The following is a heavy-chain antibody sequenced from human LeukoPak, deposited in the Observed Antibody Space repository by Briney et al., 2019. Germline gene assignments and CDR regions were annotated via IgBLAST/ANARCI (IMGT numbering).Heavy chain of an antibody. CDR3: ARESPPYCSSTSCYRAQFDY. V-gene: IGHV4-39*07. J-gene: IGHJ4*02. Sequence: PSETLSLTCSVSGVSISSSNSYWGWIRQPPGKGLEWIGSIYYTGNTYYNASLKSRVTISIDTSKNQFSLKLTSVTAADTAVYYCARESPPYCSSTSCYRAQFDYWGQGTLVTVSS. CDR1: GVSISSSNSY. CDR2: IYYTGNT. D-gene: IGHD2-2*01.